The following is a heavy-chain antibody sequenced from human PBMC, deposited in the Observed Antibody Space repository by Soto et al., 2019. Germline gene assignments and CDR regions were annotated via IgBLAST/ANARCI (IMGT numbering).Heavy chain of an antibody. CDR2: VNPNSGDT. CDR3: VRYRRETGDFDY. D-gene: IGHD7-27*01. V-gene: IGHV1-8*01. Sequence: QVQLVQSGAEVKKPGASVKVSCKASGYTFINYDINWVRQATGQGLEWMGWVNPNSGDTGYAQKFQGRVSMTRNAAISTAFMELSSLESDDTAVYYCVRYRRETGDFDYWGQGTLVTVSS. CDR1: GYTFINYD. J-gene: IGHJ4*02.